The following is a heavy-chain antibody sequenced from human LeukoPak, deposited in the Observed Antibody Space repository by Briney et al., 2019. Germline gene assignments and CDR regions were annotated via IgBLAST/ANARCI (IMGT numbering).Heavy chain of an antibody. J-gene: IGHJ4*02. Sequence: GSLRLSCAASGFTVSSNYMTWVRQAPGEGLEWVSVIFSGGSTYYAESVKGRLTISRDSSKNTLYLQMNSLRAEDTAVYYCASRRYSAYAFDYWGQGTLVTVSS. D-gene: IGHD5-12*01. CDR1: GFTVSSNY. CDR3: ASRRYSAYAFDY. CDR2: IFSGGST. V-gene: IGHV3-53*01.